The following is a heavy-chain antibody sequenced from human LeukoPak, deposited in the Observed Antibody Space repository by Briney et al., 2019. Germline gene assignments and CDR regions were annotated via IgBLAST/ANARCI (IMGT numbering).Heavy chain of an antibody. D-gene: IGHD3-22*01. Sequence: SETLSLTCTVSGGSICSYYWSWIRQPPGKGLEWLGSTSHSGSTYYKPSLKGRVTMSIDTANNQFSLKLTSVTAADTAVYYCTRDDTRTYYDTSGYTDHWGQGIQVTVSS. V-gene: IGHV4-59*04. CDR2: TSHSGST. J-gene: IGHJ4*02. CDR3: TRDDTRTYYDTSGYTDH. CDR1: GGSICSYY.